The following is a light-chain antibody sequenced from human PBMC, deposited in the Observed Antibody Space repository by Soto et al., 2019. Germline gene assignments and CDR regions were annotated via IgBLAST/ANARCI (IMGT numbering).Light chain of an antibody. CDR3: QQYNSYPVT. Sequence: DIQMTQSPSTLSASVGDRVTITCRASQSITNWLAWYQQKPGKAPKFLIYKASNLESGVPSRFSGSGSGTEFTLTISGLQPDDFATYYCQQYNSYPVTFGGGTKVDIK. V-gene: IGKV1-5*03. J-gene: IGKJ4*01. CDR1: QSITNW. CDR2: KAS.